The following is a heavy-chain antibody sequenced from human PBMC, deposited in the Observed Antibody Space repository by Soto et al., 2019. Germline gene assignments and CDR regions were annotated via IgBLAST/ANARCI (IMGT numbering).Heavy chain of an antibody. CDR2: INPNSGGT. D-gene: IGHD3-22*01. Sequence: ASLKVSCKASGYTFTGYYMHWVRQAPGQGLEWMGWINPNSGGTNYAQKFQGWVTMTTATSISTAYMELSRLKSDDTAIYYCARDRLRGYDSSGFYSWGQGTMVTVSS. J-gene: IGHJ4*02. CDR1: GYTFTGYY. CDR3: ARDRLRGYDSSGFYS. V-gene: IGHV1-2*04.